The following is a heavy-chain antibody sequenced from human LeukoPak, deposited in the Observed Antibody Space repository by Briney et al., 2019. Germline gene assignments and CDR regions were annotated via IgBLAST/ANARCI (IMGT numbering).Heavy chain of an antibody. D-gene: IGHD3-9*01. Sequence: GGTLRLSCAASGFTFSSFGMSWVRQAPGKGLEWVSAISSTGGTAYYADSVKGRFTISRDNSKNTLYLQMNSLRAEDTAVYYCAKIVESYDILTGYYPDRFDYWGQGTLVTVSS. CDR2: ISSTGGTA. V-gene: IGHV3-23*01. CDR1: GFTFSSFG. CDR3: AKIVESYDILTGYYPDRFDY. J-gene: IGHJ4*02.